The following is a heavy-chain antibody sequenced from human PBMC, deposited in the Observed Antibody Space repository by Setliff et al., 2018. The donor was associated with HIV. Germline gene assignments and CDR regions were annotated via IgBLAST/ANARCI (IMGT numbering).Heavy chain of an antibody. V-gene: IGHV4-30-4*01. D-gene: IGHD3-10*01. CDR1: GASVNSDDYY. CDR2: IYYGGDT. J-gene: IGHJ4*02. Sequence: SETLSLTCTVSGASVNSDDYYWSWILQTPGKGLEWIGYIYYGGDTYYNATLQSRATILLDTSKNQFFLTLTSVTAADTAVYFCARVPFGSGSYYFDFWGQGTLVTVSS. CDR3: ARVPFGSGSYYFDF.